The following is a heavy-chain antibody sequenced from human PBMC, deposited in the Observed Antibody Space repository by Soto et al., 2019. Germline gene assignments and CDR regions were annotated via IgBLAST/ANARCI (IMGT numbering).Heavy chain of an antibody. Sequence: SSETLSLTCTVSGGSISSGGYYWSWIRQHPGKGLEWIGYIYYSGSTYYNPSLKSRVTISVDTSKNQFSLKLSSVTAADTAVYYCARERTVTKYYFDYWGQGTLVTVSS. CDR1: GGSISSGGYY. CDR2: IYYSGST. D-gene: IGHD4-4*01. V-gene: IGHV4-31*03. CDR3: ARERTVTKYYFDY. J-gene: IGHJ4*02.